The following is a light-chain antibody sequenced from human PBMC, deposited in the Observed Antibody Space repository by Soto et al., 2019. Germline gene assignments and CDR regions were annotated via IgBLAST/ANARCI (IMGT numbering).Light chain of an antibody. CDR1: QSVSSSY. CDR2: GAS. J-gene: IGKJ1*01. CDR3: QHYGSTPWT. Sequence: EVVLTQSPGTLSLSAGERATLSCVASQSVSSSYLAWYQQKPGQAPRLLIYGASSRATDIPDRITGSGSGTDCTLTSSRLEPEDFAVYYCQHYGSTPWTFGQGTKVDIK. V-gene: IGKV3-20*01.